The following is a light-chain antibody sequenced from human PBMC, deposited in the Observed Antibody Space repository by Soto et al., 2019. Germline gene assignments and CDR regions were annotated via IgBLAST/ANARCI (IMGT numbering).Light chain of an antibody. CDR1: ASDIGNSNS. V-gene: IGLV2-14*01. CDR2: EVG. J-gene: IGLJ2*01. Sequence: QSALTQPASVSGSPGQSIIISCTGAASDIGNSNSVSWYQQHPGKAPKLVIYEVGSRPSGISSRFSGSKSGNTASLTISGLQTVDGADYYCSSATAGTLLFGTGTKLTVL. CDR3: SSATAGTLL.